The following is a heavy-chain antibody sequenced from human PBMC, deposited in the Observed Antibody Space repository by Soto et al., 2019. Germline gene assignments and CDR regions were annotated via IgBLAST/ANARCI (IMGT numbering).Heavy chain of an antibody. D-gene: IGHD3-10*01. J-gene: IGHJ4*02. V-gene: IGHV3-74*01. CDR1: GFTFSNYW. CDR3: ARGGFHAYYKDN. CDR2: IDSYGSTT. Sequence: EVQLVESGGGLVQPGGSLRLSCAASGFTFSNYWMHWVRQAPGEGLVWVSRIDSYGSTTNYADSVKGRFTVSRDNARNTLYLQMNSLRAEETAIYYCARGGFHAYYKDNWGQGILVTVSS.